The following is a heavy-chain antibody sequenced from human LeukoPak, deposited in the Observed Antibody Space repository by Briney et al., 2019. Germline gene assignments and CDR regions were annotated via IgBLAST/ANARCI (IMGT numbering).Heavy chain of an antibody. CDR3: ARVVGVAIEQWLVLSP. CDR2: INHSGST. V-gene: IGHV4-34*01. CDR1: GGSFSGYY. D-gene: IGHD6-19*01. J-gene: IGHJ5*02. Sequence: SETLSLTCAVYGGSFSGYYWSWIRQPPGKGLEWIGEINHSGSTNYNPSLKSRVTISVDTSKNQFSLKLSSVTAADTAVYYCARVVGVAIEQWLVLSPWGQGTLVTVSS.